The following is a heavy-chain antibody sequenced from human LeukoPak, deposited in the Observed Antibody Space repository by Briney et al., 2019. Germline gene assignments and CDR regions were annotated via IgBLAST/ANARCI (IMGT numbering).Heavy chain of an antibody. CDR1: GYTFTSYD. D-gene: IGHD3-16*02. CDR2: INPNSGGT. V-gene: IGHV1-2*02. CDR3: ARDPPYYDYVWGSYRRFDY. J-gene: IGHJ4*02. Sequence: ASVKVSCKASGYTFTSYDINWVRQAPGQGLERMGWINPNSGGTNYAQKFQGRVTMTRDTSISTAYMELSRLRSDDTAVYYCARDPPYYDYVWGSYRRFDYWGQGTLVTVSS.